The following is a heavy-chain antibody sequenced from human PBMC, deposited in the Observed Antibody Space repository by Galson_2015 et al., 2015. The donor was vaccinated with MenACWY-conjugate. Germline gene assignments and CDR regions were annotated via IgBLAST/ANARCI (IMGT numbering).Heavy chain of an antibody. CDR1: GFTFSNYD. D-gene: IGHD2-2*01. J-gene: IGHJ6*03. V-gene: IGHV3-13*05. CDR2: IGTVGDP. Sequence: SLRLSCAASGFTFSNYDMHWVRQVTGKGLEWVSAIGTVGDPYYADSVKGRFTISRENAKNSLYLQMNTLRAGDTAVYYCARALGGYCRRFPCPGNYVDVWGKGTTVTVSS. CDR3: ARALGGYCRRFPCPGNYVDV.